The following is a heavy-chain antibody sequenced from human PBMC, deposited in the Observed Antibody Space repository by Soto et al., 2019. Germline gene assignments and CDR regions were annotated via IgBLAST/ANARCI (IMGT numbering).Heavy chain of an antibody. D-gene: IGHD6-13*01. CDR2: IYYSGST. V-gene: IGHV4-59*01. CDR3: ASAVTYSSSNYYFDY. CDR1: GGSSRSYY. J-gene: IGHJ4*02. Sequence: SETHSLTCTVSGGSSRSYYWSWIRQPTGKGLEWIGYIYYSGSTNYNPSLKSRVTISVDTSKNQFSLKLSSVTAADTAVYYCASAVTYSSSNYYFDYWGQGTLVTVSS.